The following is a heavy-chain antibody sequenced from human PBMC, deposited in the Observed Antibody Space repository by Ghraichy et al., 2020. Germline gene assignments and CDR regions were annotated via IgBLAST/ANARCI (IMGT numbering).Heavy chain of an antibody. J-gene: IGHJ3*02. CDR2: INPPGTT. V-gene: IGHV4-34*01. CDR3: ARRRELWSAAEGDAFDM. D-gene: IGHD5-18*01. Sequence: SQTLSLTCAVYVGSFSGYYWSWIRQPPGKGLEWIGKINPPGTTNNSPSLKSRLTMLVDTSKNQFSLKLKSVTAADTAVYYCARRRELWSAAEGDAFDMWGQGTMVTVSS. CDR1: VGSFSGYY.